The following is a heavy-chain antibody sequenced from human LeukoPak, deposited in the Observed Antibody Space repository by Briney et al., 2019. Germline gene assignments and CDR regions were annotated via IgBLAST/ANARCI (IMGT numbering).Heavy chain of an antibody. CDR3: ARDLDDYSGSPGI. J-gene: IGHJ4*02. D-gene: IGHD6-6*01. CDR1: GFTFSGYE. V-gene: IGHV3-48*03. CDR2: ISGSGRTI. Sequence: GGSLRLSCAASGFTFSGYEMNWVRQAPGKGLEWVSSISGSGRTIYYADSVKGRFTISRDNAKNSLYLQMNSLRGDGTAVYYCARDLDDYSGSPGIWGQGTLVTVSS.